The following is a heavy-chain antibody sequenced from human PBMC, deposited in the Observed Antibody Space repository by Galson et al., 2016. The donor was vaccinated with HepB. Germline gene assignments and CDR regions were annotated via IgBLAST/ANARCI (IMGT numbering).Heavy chain of an antibody. D-gene: IGHD3-10*01. J-gene: IGHJ4*02. CDR1: GYNFASYL. V-gene: IGHV5-51*01. CDR3: ARAVDYFGSGIYELDY. Sequence: QSGAEVKKPGESLKISCKGSGYNFASYLIGWVRQMPGKGLEWMGSIHPRDSETRYSPSFKGQVTISADNSISTAYLQWSSLKASDTAMYYCARAVDYFGSGIYELDYWGQGTLVTVSS. CDR2: IHPRDSET.